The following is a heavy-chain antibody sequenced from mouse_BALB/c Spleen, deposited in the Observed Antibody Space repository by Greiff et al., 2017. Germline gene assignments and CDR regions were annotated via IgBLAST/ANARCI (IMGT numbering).Heavy chain of an antibody. Sequence: VKLMESGAELAKPGASVKMSCKASGYTFTSYWMHWVKQRPGQGLEWIGYINPSTGYTEYNQKFKDKATLTADKSSSTAYMQLSSLTSEDSAVYYCAMIYYAMDYWGQGTSVTVSS. CDR2: INPSTGYT. CDR3: AMIYYAMDY. D-gene: IGHD2-3*01. V-gene: IGHV1-7*01. CDR1: GYTFTSYW. J-gene: IGHJ4*01.